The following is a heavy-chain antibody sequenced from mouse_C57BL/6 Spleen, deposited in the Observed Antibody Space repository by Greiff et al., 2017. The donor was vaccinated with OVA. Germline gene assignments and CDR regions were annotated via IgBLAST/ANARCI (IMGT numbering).Heavy chain of an antibody. CDR2: IYPGSGNT. J-gene: IGHJ4*01. CDR3: ASEGTMITPYAMDY. CDR1: GYTFTDYY. Sequence: VQLQQSGAELVRPGASVKLSCKASGYTFTDYYINWVKQRPGQGLEWIARIYPGSGNTYYNEKFKGKATLTADKSSSTAYMQLSSLTSEDSAVYFCASEGTMITPYAMDYWGQGTSVTVSS. D-gene: IGHD2-4*01. V-gene: IGHV1-76*01.